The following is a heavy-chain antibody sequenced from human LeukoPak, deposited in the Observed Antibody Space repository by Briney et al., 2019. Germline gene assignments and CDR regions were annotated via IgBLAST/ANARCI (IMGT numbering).Heavy chain of an antibody. CDR2: INPNSGGT. V-gene: IGHV1-2*02. CDR1: GYTFTGYY. D-gene: IGHD6-19*01. Sequence: ASVKVSCKASGYTFTGYYMHWVRQAPGQGLEWMGWINPNSGGTNYAQKFQGRVTMTRDTSISTAYMELSRLRSDDTAVYYCARDPYSSGWYKNNWFDPWGQGTLVTVSS. J-gene: IGHJ5*02. CDR3: ARDPYSSGWYKNNWFDP.